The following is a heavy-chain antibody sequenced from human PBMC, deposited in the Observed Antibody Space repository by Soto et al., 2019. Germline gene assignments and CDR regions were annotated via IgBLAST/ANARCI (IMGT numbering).Heavy chain of an antibody. J-gene: IGHJ5*02. Sequence: PSETLSLTCAVYGGSFSGYYWSWIRQPPGKGLEWIGEINHSGSTNYNPSLKSRVTISVDTSKNQFSLKLSSVTAADTAVYYCARGWDSNSDHNWFDPWGQGTLVTVSS. CDR1: GGSFSGYY. D-gene: IGHD4-4*01. V-gene: IGHV4-34*01. CDR2: INHSGST. CDR3: ARGWDSNSDHNWFDP.